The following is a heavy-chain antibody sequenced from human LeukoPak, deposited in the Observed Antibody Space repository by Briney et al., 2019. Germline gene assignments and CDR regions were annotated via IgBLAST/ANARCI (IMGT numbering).Heavy chain of an antibody. Sequence: ALVKVSCKASGYTFTSYDINWVRQAPGQGLEWMGIINPSGGSTSYAQKFQGRVTMTRDTSTSTVYMELSSLRSEDTAVYYCARAYCSGGSCYSTWFDPWGQGTLVTVSS. D-gene: IGHD2-15*01. CDR2: INPSGGST. CDR1: GYTFTSYD. V-gene: IGHV1-46*01. J-gene: IGHJ5*02. CDR3: ARAYCSGGSCYSTWFDP.